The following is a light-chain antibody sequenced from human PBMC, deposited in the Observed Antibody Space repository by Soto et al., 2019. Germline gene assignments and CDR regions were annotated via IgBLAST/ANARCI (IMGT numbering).Light chain of an antibody. CDR2: GAS. CDR3: QQYGSSPRT. CDR1: QSVSSSY. V-gene: IGKV3-20*01. Sequence: EIVLTQSPGTLSLSPGERATLSCRASQSVSSSYLAWYQLKPSQAPRLLIYGASSRATGIPDRFSGSGSGTDFTLTISRLDPEDFAVYFCQQYGSSPRTFGQGTKVEIK. J-gene: IGKJ1*01.